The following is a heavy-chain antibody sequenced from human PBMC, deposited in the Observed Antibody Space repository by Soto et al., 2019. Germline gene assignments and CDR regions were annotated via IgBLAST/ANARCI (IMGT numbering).Heavy chain of an antibody. CDR3: ARDPGYCTNGVCDGGDYCYGMDV. V-gene: IGHV4-31*03. Sequence: SATLPLTCTLSGSSISSGGCYWSWIRQHPGKSLEWLGYTYYSGSTYYNPSLKSRVTISVDTPKNQFSRKLSSVTAADTAVYYCARDPGYCTNGVCDGGDYCYGMDVCGEGTTVTV. CDR1: GSSISSGGCY. D-gene: IGHD2-8*01. J-gene: IGHJ6*02. CDR2: TYYSGST.